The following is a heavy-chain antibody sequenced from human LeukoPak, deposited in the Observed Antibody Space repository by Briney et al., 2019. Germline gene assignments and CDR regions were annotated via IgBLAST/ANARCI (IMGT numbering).Heavy chain of an antibody. D-gene: IGHD3-10*01. Sequence: ASVKVSCKASGYTFTSYGISWVRQAPGQGLEWMGWISAYNGNTNYAQKLQGRVTMTTDTSTSTAYMELRSLRSDDTAVYYCARDYSYGSGSSFYYYYGMDVWGQGTTVTVSS. CDR1: GYTFTSYG. CDR3: ARDYSYGSGSSFYYYYGMDV. J-gene: IGHJ6*02. V-gene: IGHV1-18*01. CDR2: ISAYNGNT.